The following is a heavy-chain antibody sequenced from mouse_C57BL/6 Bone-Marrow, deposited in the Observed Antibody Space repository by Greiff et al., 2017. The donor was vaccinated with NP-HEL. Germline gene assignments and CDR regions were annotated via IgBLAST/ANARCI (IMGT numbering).Heavy chain of an antibody. J-gene: IGHJ4*01. CDR1: GFSFNTYA. Sequence: DVMLVESGGGLVQPKGSLKLSCAASGFSFNTYAMNWVRQAPGKGLEWVARIRSKSNNYATYYADSVKDRFTISRDDSESMLYLQMNNLKTEDTAMYYCVRHAYYYGSTYAMDYWGQGTSVTVSS. V-gene: IGHV10-1*01. D-gene: IGHD1-1*01. CDR2: IRSKSNNYAT. CDR3: VRHAYYYGSTYAMDY.